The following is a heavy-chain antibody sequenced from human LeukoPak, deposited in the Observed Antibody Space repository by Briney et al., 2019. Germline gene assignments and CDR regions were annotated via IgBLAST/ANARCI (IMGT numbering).Heavy chain of an antibody. CDR1: GFTFTNYN. CDR3: ARALWSGPVYYGMDV. D-gene: IGHD3-10*01. Sequence: GGSLRLSCAASGFTFTNYNFYWVRQAPGRGLEWVSSISSTSSYIYYADSMKGRFTISRDNAKSSLYLQMNSLRAEDTAVYYCARALWSGPVYYGMDVWGQGTTVTVSS. V-gene: IGHV3-21*06. CDR2: ISSTSSYI. J-gene: IGHJ6*02.